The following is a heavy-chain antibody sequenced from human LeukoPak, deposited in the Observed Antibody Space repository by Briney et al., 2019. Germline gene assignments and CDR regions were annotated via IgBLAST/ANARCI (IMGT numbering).Heavy chain of an antibody. CDR2: IYYSGST. D-gene: IGHD6-13*01. J-gene: IGHJ4*02. Sequence: SETLSLTCTVSGGSISSYYWSWIRQPPGKGLEWIGYIYYSGSTNYNPSLKSRVTISVDTSKNQFSLKLNSVTAADTAVYYCARGVHIAAAQYAYWGQGTLVTVSS. V-gene: IGHV4-59*01. CDR3: ARGVHIAAAQYAY. CDR1: GGSISSYY.